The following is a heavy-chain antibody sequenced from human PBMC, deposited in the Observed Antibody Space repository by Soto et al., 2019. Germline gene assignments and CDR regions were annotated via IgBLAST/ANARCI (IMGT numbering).Heavy chain of an antibody. Sequence: QITLKESGPTLVKPTQTLTLTCTFSGFSLRTSGVGVGWIRQPPGKALEWLALIYWDDDKRYSPSLKSRLTITKGNSENQVVLTVTNMDPVDTATYYCAHCFFQADFDYWGQGTLVTVSS. D-gene: IGHD3-16*01. V-gene: IGHV2-5*02. CDR3: AHCFFQADFDY. J-gene: IGHJ4*02. CDR1: GFSLRTSGVG. CDR2: IYWDDDK.